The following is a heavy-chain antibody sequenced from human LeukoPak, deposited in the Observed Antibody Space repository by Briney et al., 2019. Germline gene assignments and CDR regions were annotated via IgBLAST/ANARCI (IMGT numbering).Heavy chain of an antibody. CDR1: GASIRDYY. CDR3: AKEGAAPGPDFDY. Sequence: SETLSLTCTVSGASIRDYYWSWIRQPAGKGLEWIGRIIPSGTTNYNPSLESRVTMSVETSKNQFSLKPSSVTAADAAVYYCAKEGAAPGPDFDYWGQGTLVIVSS. J-gene: IGHJ4*02. D-gene: IGHD6-13*01. CDR2: IIPSGTT. V-gene: IGHV4-4*07.